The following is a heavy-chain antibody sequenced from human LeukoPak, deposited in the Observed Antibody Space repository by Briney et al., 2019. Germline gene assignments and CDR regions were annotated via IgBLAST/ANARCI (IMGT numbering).Heavy chain of an antibody. Sequence: KTSETLSLTCIVSGGSISNKYWSWIRQTPGKGLEWIGYIYNSGSSNYNPSLESRVTISVDTSKNQFSLKLSSVTAADTAVYYCARHYGPWGQGTLVTVSS. V-gene: IGHV4-59*01. CDR2: IYNSGSS. CDR3: ARHYGP. D-gene: IGHD3-16*01. J-gene: IGHJ5*02. CDR1: GGSISNKY.